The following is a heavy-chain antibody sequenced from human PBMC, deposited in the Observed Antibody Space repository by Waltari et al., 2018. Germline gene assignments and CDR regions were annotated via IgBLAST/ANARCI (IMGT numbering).Heavy chain of an antibody. CDR1: GYTFTSNS. Sequence: QVQLVQSGNEVMKPGASVKVSCKASGYTFTSNSITWVRQAPGQGPEWLEWINRNNGNTKFAQKFQGRVSLTTDTSTSTAYMDLRSLTSDDTAVYYCARDYCSGDGCSLDCWGQGTLVTVSS. CDR3: ARDYCSGDGCSLDC. CDR2: INRNNGNT. D-gene: IGHD2-15*01. V-gene: IGHV1-18*04. J-gene: IGHJ4*02.